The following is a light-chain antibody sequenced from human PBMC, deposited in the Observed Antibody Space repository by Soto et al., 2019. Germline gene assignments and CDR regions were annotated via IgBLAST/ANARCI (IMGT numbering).Light chain of an antibody. Sequence: EIVITQSPATLSVSPGERATFSCWASQSVSSNLAWYHQKTGQAPRLLIYDASTRATGIPARCSGSGYGTEFTLTICGLQSEDFALYSCQQYHNWTSTFGQGNDWRL. V-gene: IGKV3D-15*01. CDR1: QSVSSN. CDR2: DAS. J-gene: IGKJ5*01. CDR3: QQYHNWTST.